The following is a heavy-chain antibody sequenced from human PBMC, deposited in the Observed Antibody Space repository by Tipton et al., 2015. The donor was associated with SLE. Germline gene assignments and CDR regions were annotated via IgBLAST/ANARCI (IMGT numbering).Heavy chain of an antibody. D-gene: IGHD4-17*01. CDR3: ARGLYGDEPGY. CDR2: INHSGTT. CDR1: GGAFSGYY. V-gene: IGHV4-34*01. J-gene: IGHJ4*02. Sequence: TLSLTCAVYGGAFSGYYCRWVPPPPGEGVGGVGEINHSGTTNYNPSLKSRVTISVETSKNQFSLKLTSLTAADTAVYYCARGLYGDEPGYWGQGTLVTVSS.